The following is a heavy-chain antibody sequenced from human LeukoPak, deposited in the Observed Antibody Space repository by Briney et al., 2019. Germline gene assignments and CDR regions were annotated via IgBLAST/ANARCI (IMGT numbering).Heavy chain of an antibody. D-gene: IGHD3-16*01. CDR1: GFSFRSHS. CDR2: IGSSSSTI. V-gene: IGHV3-48*04. Sequence: PGGSLRLSCAASGFSFRSHSMNWVRPAPGKGLDGVSYIGSSSSTIYYADSVKGRLTISSDNAKNSLYLQMNSLRAEDTAVYNCARDGVGALPLDYWGQGTLVTVS. CDR3: ARDGVGALPLDY. J-gene: IGHJ4*02.